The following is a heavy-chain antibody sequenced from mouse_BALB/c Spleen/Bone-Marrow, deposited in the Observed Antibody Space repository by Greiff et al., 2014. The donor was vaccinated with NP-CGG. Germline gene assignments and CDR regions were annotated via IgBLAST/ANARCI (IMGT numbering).Heavy chain of an antibody. Sequence: QVHVKQSGAELAKPGASVKMSCKASGYTFTSSWMHWVKQRPGQGLEWIGYINPSTGYTEYNQKFKDKATLTADKSSSTASMQLSSLTSDDSAVYYCARECYYGSPFAYWGQGTLVTVSA. J-gene: IGHJ3*01. CDR1: GYTFTSSW. V-gene: IGHV1-7*01. D-gene: IGHD1-1*01. CDR2: INPSTGYT. CDR3: ARECYYGSPFAY.